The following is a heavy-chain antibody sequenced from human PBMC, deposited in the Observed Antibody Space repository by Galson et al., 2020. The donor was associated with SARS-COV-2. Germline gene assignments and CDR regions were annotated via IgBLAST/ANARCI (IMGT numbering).Heavy chain of an antibody. CDR3: AKDLIVGDGYNSVYYYYGMDV. CDR2: ISYDGSNK. CDR1: GFTFSSYG. Sequence: QLGESLKISCAASGFTFSSYGMHWVRQAPGKGLEWVAVISYDGSNKYYADSVKGRFTISRDNSKNTLYLQMNSLRAEDTAVYYCAKDLIVGDGYNSVYYYYGMDVWGQGTTVTVSS. D-gene: IGHD5-12*01. V-gene: IGHV3-30*18. J-gene: IGHJ6*02.